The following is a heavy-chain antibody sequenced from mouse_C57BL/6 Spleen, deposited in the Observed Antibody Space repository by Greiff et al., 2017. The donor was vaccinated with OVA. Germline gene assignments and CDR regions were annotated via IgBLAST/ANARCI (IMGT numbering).Heavy chain of an antibody. J-gene: IGHJ2*01. CDR1: GYSFTGYY. D-gene: IGHD1-1*01. Sequence: EVQLQQSGPELVKPGASVKISCKASGYSFTGYYMNWVKQSPEKSLEWIGEINPSTGGTTYNQKFKAKATLTVDKSSSTAYMQLKSLTSEDSAVYYCARRRLNPYGSRGDFDYWGQGTTLTVSS. V-gene: IGHV1-42*01. CDR2: INPSTGGT. CDR3: ARRRLNPYGSRGDFDY.